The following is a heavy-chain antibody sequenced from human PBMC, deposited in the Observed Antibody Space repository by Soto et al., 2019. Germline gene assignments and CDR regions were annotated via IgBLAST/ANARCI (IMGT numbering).Heavy chain of an antibody. J-gene: IGHJ4*02. V-gene: IGHV3-33*01. Sequence: QVQLVESGGGVVQPGGSLRLTCAAPGFTFSNYGMHWVRQAPGKGLEWVAVIWYDGKNKYYADSVKGRFTISRDNSNNALYVQMTSLRAEDTAVYYCARGLHSLFDYWGQGTLVTVSS. CDR2: IWYDGKNK. CDR1: GFTFSNYG. D-gene: IGHD2-21*01. CDR3: ARGLHSLFDY.